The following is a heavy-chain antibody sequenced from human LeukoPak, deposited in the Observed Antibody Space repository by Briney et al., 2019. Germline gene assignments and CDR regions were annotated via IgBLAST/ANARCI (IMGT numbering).Heavy chain of an antibody. J-gene: IGHJ6*02. Sequence: KPGGSLRLSCAASGFTFSSYSMNWVRQAPGKGLEWVSSISSSSSYIYYADSVKGRFTISRDNAKNSLYLQMNSLRAEDTAVYYCARGRTPDYYGMDVWGQGTTVTVSS. CDR1: GFTFSSYS. V-gene: IGHV3-21*01. CDR2: ISSSSSYI. D-gene: IGHD1-14*01. CDR3: ARGRTPDYYGMDV.